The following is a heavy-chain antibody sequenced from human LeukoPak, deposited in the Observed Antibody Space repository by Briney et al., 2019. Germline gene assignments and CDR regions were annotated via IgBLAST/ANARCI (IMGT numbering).Heavy chain of an antibody. CDR3: AKGKWFGES. Sequence: GGSLILACAASGYTFSSYAMSWVRQAPGRGLEWVSAISGSGGSTYYADSVKGRFTISRDNSKNTLYLQMNSLRAEDTAVYYCAKGKWFGESLGQGTLVTVSS. CDR1: GYTFSSYA. D-gene: IGHD3-10*01. J-gene: IGHJ5*02. V-gene: IGHV3-23*01. CDR2: ISGSGGST.